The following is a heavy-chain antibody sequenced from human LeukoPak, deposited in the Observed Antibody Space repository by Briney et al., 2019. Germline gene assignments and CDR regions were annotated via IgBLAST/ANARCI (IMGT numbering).Heavy chain of an antibody. D-gene: IGHD1-26*01. CDR3: ARGGWELLTPDY. CDR1: GYTFTSYG. CDR2: ISAYNGNT. V-gene: IGHV1-18*01. Sequence: ASVKVSCKASGYTFTSYGISWVRQAPGQGLEWMGWISAYNGNTNYAQKFQGRVTMTRDMSTSTVYMELSSLRSEDTAVYYCARGGWELLTPDYWGQGTLVTVSS. J-gene: IGHJ4*02.